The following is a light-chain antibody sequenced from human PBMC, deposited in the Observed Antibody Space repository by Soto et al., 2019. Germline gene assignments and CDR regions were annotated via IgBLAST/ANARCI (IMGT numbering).Light chain of an antibody. Sequence: QAVVTQPPSVSGAPGQRVTISCTGSSSNIGAGYDVHWYQQLPGTAPKLLIYDNSNRPSGVPDRFSGSKSGTSASLAITGLQAEDEADYYCQSHDSSLSGAVFGGGTQLTVL. CDR2: DNS. J-gene: IGLJ7*01. CDR1: SSNIGAGYD. V-gene: IGLV1-40*01. CDR3: QSHDSSLSGAV.